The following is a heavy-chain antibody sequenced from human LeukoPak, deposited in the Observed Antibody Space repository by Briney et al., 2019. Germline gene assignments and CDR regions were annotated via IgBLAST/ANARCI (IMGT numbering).Heavy chain of an antibody. Sequence: GGSLRLSCAASGFTFSNAWMSWVRQAPGKGLEWVGRIKSKTDGGTTDYAAPVKGRFTISRDDSKNTLYLQMNSLKTEDTAVYYCTALVVPATYGMDVWGQGTTVIVSS. V-gene: IGHV3-15*01. CDR1: GFTFSNAW. CDR2: IKSKTDGGTT. CDR3: TALVVPATYGMDV. J-gene: IGHJ6*02. D-gene: IGHD2-2*01.